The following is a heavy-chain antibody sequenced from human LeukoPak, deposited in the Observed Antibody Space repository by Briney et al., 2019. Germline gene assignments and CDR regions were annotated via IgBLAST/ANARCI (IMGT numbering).Heavy chain of an antibody. V-gene: IGHV3-7*01. CDR2: IKQDGSEK. D-gene: IGHD6-13*01. CDR1: GFTFSSYW. J-gene: IGHJ5*02. CDR3: ARLICIAAAGIFWFDP. Sequence: AGGSLRLSCAASGFTFSSYWMSWVRQAPGKGLEWVANIKQDGSEKYYVDSVKGRFTISRDNAKNSLYLQMNSLRAEDTAVYYYARLICIAAAGIFWFDPWGQGTLVTVSS.